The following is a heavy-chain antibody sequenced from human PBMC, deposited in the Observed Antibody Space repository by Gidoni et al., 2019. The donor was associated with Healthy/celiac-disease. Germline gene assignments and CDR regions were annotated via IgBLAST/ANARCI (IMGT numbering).Heavy chain of an antibody. V-gene: IGHV1-69*01. Sequence: QVQLVQSGAEVKKLGSSVKVSCKPSGGTFSRFALTWVRQAPGQGLEWMGGIIPIFGTANYAQKFQGRVTITADESTSTAYMELSSLRSEDTAVYYCARLAITYYYDSSGATFDYWGQGTLVTVSS. CDR2: IIPIFGTA. D-gene: IGHD3-22*01. CDR1: GGTFSRFA. CDR3: ARLAITYYYDSSGATFDY. J-gene: IGHJ4*02.